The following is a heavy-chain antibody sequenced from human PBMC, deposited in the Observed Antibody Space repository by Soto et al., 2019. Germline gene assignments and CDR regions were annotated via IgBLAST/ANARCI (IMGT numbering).Heavy chain of an antibody. Sequence: GGSLRLSCRNSGFIFNDYAMHWVRQAPGKGLEWVAGIDGSGGSLDDSDTVKGRFTISRDNAENSLFLGMERLRADDTTMYHCAMINGCFHADFDFWGQGTEVTVSS. CDR1: GFIFNDYA. CDR2: IDGSGGSL. CDR3: AMINGCFHADFDF. V-gene: IGHV3-9*01. D-gene: IGHD2-8*01. J-gene: IGHJ4*02.